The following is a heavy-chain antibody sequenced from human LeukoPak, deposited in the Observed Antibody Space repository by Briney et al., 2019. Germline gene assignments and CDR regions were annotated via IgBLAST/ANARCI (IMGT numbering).Heavy chain of an antibody. CDR1: GFTFSSYA. V-gene: IGHV3-30*04. D-gene: IGHD6-19*01. J-gene: IGHJ4*02. CDR2: ISYDGSNK. Sequence: GGSLRLSCAASGFTFSSYAIHWVRQAPGKGLEWVAVISYDGSNKYYADSVKGRFTISRDNSKNTLYLQMNSLRAEDTAVYYCARDSSGWYIWDYWGQGTLVTVSS. CDR3: ARDSSGWYIWDY.